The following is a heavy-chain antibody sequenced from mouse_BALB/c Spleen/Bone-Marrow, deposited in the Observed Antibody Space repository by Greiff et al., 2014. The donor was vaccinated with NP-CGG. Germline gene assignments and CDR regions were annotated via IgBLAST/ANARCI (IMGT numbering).Heavy chain of an antibody. CDR1: GYTFTSYV. D-gene: IGHD5-1-1*01. CDR3: ARWRYPYAIDY. J-gene: IGHJ4*01. V-gene: IGHV1-14*01. Sequence: EVQLQESGPELVKPGASVKMSCKASGYTFTSYVMHWVKQKPGQGLEWIGYINPYNDGTKYNEKFKGKATLTSDKSSSTAYMELSSLTSEDSAVYYCARWRYPYAIDYWGQGTSVTVSS. CDR2: INPYNDGT.